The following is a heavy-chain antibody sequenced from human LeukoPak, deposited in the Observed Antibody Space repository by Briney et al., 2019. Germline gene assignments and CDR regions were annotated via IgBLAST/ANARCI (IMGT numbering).Heavy chain of an antibody. J-gene: IGHJ4*02. CDR1: GFTFSSYG. Sequence: PGGSLRLSCAASGFTFSSYGMHWVRQAPGKGLEWVAVISYDGSNKYYADSVKGRFTISRDNSKNTLYLQMNSLRAEDTAVYYCAKDQDIVVVPAFDYWGQGTLVTVSS. D-gene: IGHD2-2*01. CDR2: ISYDGSNK. V-gene: IGHV3-30*18. CDR3: AKDQDIVVVPAFDY.